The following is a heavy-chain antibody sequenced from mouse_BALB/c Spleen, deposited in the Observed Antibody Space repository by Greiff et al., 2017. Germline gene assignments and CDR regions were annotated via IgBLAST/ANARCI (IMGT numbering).Heavy chain of an antibody. J-gene: IGHJ1*01. V-gene: IGHV5-6-5*01. CDR2: ISSGGST. CDR1: GFTFSSYA. D-gene: IGHD1-1*01. Sequence: EVKLVESGGGLVKPGGSLKLSCAASGFTFSSYAMSWVRQTPEKRLEWVASISSGGSTYYPDSVKGRFTISRDNARNILYLQMSSLRSEDTAMYYCAREEGYYGGDWYFDVWGAGTTVTVSS. CDR3: AREEGYYGGDWYFDV.